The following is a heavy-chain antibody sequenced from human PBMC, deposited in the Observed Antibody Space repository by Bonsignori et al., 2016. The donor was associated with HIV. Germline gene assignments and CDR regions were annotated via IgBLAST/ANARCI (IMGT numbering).Heavy chain of an antibody. CDR3: ARASWKVAFDI. Sequence: WIRQPPGKGLEWIGYIYYSGSTNYNPSLKSRVTISVDTSKNQFSLKLSSVTAADTAVYYCARASWKVAFDIWGQGTMVTVSS. V-gene: IGHV4-59*01. D-gene: IGHD1-1*01. CDR2: IYYSGST. J-gene: IGHJ3*02.